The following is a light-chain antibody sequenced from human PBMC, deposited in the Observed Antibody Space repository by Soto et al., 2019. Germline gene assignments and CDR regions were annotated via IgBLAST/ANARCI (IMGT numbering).Light chain of an antibody. V-gene: IGKV1-9*01. CDR2: DSS. Sequence: DIQLTQSPSFLSSSVEDRVTISCRASYDISSSLALYQQEPGKPPKLLIYDSSTLQTGAPSSFTGCGSGRKFTLTIRGLQFVDLATYFGQQLSHYPYTFGQGTKLEI. CDR1: YDISSS. CDR3: QQLSHYPYT. J-gene: IGKJ2*01.